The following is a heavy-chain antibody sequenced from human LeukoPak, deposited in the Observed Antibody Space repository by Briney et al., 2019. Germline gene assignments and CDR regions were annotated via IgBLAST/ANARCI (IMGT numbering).Heavy chain of an antibody. V-gene: IGHV4-61*01. D-gene: IGHD4-23*01. CDR3: ARDMGAPDYGSYSVDY. CDR2: IHYSGSA. Sequence: SETLSLTCTVSGGSVSSGSYYWSWIYQPPGRGLEWIAYIHYSGSAAYNPSLKSRVTISRDMSTNQFSLKMTSVTAADTAVYFCARDMGAPDYGSYSVDYWGQGTLVTVSS. CDR1: GGSVSSGSYY. J-gene: IGHJ4*02.